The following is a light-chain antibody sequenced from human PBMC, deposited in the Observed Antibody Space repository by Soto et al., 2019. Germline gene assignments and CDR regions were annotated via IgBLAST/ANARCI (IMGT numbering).Light chain of an antibody. CDR1: QSVNSNY. J-gene: IGKJ1*01. CDR3: QQYGRSPRT. Sequence: EIVLTPSPGTLSLSPVERATLSCRASQSVNSNYLAWYQQKPGQAPRFLIYGASSRATGIPDRISGSGSGTDFTLTISRLEPEDFAVYYCQQYGRSPRTFGQGTKVDIK. V-gene: IGKV3-20*01. CDR2: GAS.